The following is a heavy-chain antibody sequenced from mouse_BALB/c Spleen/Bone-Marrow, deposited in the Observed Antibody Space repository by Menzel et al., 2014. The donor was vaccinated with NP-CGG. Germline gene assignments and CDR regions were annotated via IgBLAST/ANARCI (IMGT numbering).Heavy chain of an antibody. D-gene: IGHD1-1*01. CDR1: GFSLTSYG. CDR2: IWAGGST. V-gene: IGHV2-9*02. CDR3: ARDYGSSYYAMDY. Sequence: VQLQQSGPGLVAPSQSLSITCTVSGFSLTSYGVHWVRQPPGKGLEWLGVIWAGGSTNYNSALMSRLSISNDNYKSQDFLKMNRLQTDDTAMYYCARDYGSSYYAMDYWGQGTSVTVSS. J-gene: IGHJ4*01.